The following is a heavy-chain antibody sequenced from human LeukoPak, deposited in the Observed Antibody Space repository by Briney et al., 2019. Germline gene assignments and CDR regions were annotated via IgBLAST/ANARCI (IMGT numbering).Heavy chain of an antibody. Sequence: PGGSLRLSCAASGFTFSSYSMNWVRQAPGKGLEWVSYISSSSSTIYYADSVKGRFTISRDNAKNSLYLQMNSLRAEDTAVYYCARDNTEESLRLSPLYYYYGMDVWGQGTTVTVSS. V-gene: IGHV3-48*01. CDR1: GFTFSSYS. CDR3: ARDNTEESLRLSPLYYYYGMDV. J-gene: IGHJ6*02. CDR2: ISSSSSTI. D-gene: IGHD3-16*02.